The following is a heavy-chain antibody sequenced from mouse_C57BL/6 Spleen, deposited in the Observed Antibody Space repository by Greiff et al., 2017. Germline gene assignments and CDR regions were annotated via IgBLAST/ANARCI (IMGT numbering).Heavy chain of an antibody. CDR1: GYTFTSYW. CDR3: ARSGDYYYYGSSYFDY. Sequence: QVQLQQPGTELVKPGASVKLSCKASGYTFTSYWMHWVKQRPGQGLEWIGNINPSNGGTNYNEKFKSKATLTVDKSSSTAYMQLSSLTSEDSAVYYCARSGDYYYYGSSYFDYWGQGTTLTVSS. D-gene: IGHD1-1*01. J-gene: IGHJ2*01. V-gene: IGHV1-53*01. CDR2: INPSNGGT.